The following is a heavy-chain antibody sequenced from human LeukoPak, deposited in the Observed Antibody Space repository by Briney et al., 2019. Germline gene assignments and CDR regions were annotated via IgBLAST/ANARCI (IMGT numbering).Heavy chain of an antibody. CDR3: AREGNYYDSSGYYFDY. CDR2: IKQDGSEK. CDR1: GFIFSSYS. V-gene: IGHV3-7*01. D-gene: IGHD3-22*01. Sequence: GGSLRLSCAASGFIFSSYSMSWVRQAPGKGLEWVANIKQDGSEKYYVDSVKGRFTISRDNAKNSLYLQMNSLRAEDTAVYYCAREGNYYDSSGYYFDYWGQGTLVTVSS. J-gene: IGHJ4*02.